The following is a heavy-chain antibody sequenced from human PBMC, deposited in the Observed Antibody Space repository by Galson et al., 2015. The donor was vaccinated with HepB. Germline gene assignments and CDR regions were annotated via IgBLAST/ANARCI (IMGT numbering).Heavy chain of an antibody. V-gene: IGHV3-23*01. D-gene: IGHD6-13*01. CDR2: ISGSGGST. CDR1: GFTFSSYA. Sequence: SLRLSCAASGFTFSSYAMSWVRQAPGKGLEWVSAISGSGGSTYYADSVKGRFTISRDNSKNTLYLQMNSLRAEDTAVYYCAKDRTPYSSSWYHFDYWGQGTLVTVSS. CDR3: AKDRTPYSSSWYHFDY. J-gene: IGHJ4*02.